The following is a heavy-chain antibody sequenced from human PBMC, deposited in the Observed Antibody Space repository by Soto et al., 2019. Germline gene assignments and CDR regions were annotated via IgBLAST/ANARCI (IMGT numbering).Heavy chain of an antibody. Sequence: QVQLVESGGGMAQAGTSLRLSCTGSGFTFNSLSLHWVRQGPDKGLEWAAVVSFDGKVTYYADSVKGRFTVSRDISKNTIYLQANSLRPEDTAVYYCAMEPYGDSQYFDYWGQGTPVTVSS. V-gene: IGHV3-30*04. CDR3: AMEPYGDSQYFDY. CDR1: GFTFNSLS. CDR2: VSFDGKVT. J-gene: IGHJ4*02. D-gene: IGHD2-21*02.